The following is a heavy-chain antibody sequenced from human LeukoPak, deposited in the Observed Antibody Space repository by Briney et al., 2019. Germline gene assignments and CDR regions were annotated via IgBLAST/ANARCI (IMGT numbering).Heavy chain of an antibody. J-gene: IGHJ4*02. CDR1: GVAISSYY. D-gene: IGHD5-12*01. CDR3: ARGSGYGGFDY. V-gene: IGHV4-59*01. CDR2: INYSGST. Sequence: SETLSLTCTVSGVAISSYYWSRIRQPPGKGLEWIGYINYSGSTNYNPSLKSRVTISVDTSKNKFSLKLSSVTAADTAVYYCARGSGYGGFDYWGQGTLVTVSS.